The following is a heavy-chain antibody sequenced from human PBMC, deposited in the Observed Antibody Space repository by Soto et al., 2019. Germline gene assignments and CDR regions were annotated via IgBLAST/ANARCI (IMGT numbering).Heavy chain of an antibody. CDR3: AKGGIGWYSGYLDY. V-gene: IGHV3-30*18. CDR1: GFTFSSYG. J-gene: IGHJ4*01. D-gene: IGHD6-19*01. Sequence: PGGSLRLSCAASGFTFSSYGMHWVRQAPGKGLEWVAVISYDGSNKYYADSVKGRFTISRDNSKNTLYLQMNSLRAEDTAVYYCAKGGIGWYSGYLDYYGDGT. CDR2: ISYDGSNK.